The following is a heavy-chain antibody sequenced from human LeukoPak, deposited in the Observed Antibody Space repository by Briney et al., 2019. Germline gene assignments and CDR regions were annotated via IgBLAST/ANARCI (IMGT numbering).Heavy chain of an antibody. CDR1: GFTFSGYA. CDR2: ISGSGISK. D-gene: IGHD6-13*01. J-gene: IGHJ4*02. Sequence: GGSVRLSCAASGFTFSGYAMNWVRQVPGKGLEWVSSISGSGISKYYADSVKGRFTISRDNSKNTLYLQMNSLRAEDTAVYYCAKVVSAAGSFDYWGQGTLVTVSS. CDR3: AKVVSAAGSFDY. V-gene: IGHV3-23*01.